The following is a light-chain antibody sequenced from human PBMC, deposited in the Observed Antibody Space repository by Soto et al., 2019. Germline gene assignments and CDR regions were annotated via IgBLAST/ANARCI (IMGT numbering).Light chain of an antibody. J-gene: IGKJ1*01. CDR2: KAS. CDR3: QHYNTYPWT. CDR1: QSISSW. V-gene: IGKV1-5*03. Sequence: DIQMTQSPSTLSASVGDRVTITCRASQSISSWLAWYQQKPGKAPKLLIYKASTLKSGVPSRFSGSGSGTEFTLTISSLQPGDFATYYCQHYNTYPWTFGHGTKVDIK.